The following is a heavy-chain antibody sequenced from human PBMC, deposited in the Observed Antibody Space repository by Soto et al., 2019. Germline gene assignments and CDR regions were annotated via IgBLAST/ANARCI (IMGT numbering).Heavy chain of an antibody. Sequence: GESLKISCKGSGYSFTSYWIGWVRQMPGKGLEWMGIIYPGDSDTRYSPSFQGQVTISADKSISTAYLQWSSLKASDTAMYYCARRGYSYGYRYYYYYYMDVWGKGTTVTVSS. J-gene: IGHJ6*03. D-gene: IGHD5-18*01. CDR2: IYPGDSDT. CDR3: ARRGYSYGYRYYYYYYMDV. CDR1: GYSFTSYW. V-gene: IGHV5-51*01.